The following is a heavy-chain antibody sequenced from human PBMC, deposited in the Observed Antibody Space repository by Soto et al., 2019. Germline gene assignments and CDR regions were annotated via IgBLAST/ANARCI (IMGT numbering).Heavy chain of an antibody. CDR3: AKSPAPIYCSSTSCNNWFDP. J-gene: IGHJ5*02. CDR1: GGSLSSMSYY. CDR2: IYYSGST. V-gene: IGHV4-39*07. D-gene: IGHD2-2*01. Sequence: SETLSLTCTVSGGSLSSMSYYWGWIRQSPGKGLEWIATIYYSGSTYYNPSLKSRVTISVDTSKNQFSLELNSVTAEDTAVYYCAKSPAPIYCSSTSCNNWFDPWGQGTLVTVSS.